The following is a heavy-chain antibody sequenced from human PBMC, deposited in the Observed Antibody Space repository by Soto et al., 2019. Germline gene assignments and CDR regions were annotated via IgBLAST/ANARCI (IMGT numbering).Heavy chain of an antibody. D-gene: IGHD1-1*01. Sequence: PSETLSLTCAVYGGSFRGYYWTWIRQPPGKGLEWIGEINYSGSTNYNPSLESRLTISIDTSKNQFSLRLASVTAADTAVYYCARTLPNRQLFDSWSQGTLVTVSS. CDR1: GGSFRGYY. CDR3: ARTLPNRQLFDS. CDR2: INYSGST. J-gene: IGHJ4*02. V-gene: IGHV4-34*01.